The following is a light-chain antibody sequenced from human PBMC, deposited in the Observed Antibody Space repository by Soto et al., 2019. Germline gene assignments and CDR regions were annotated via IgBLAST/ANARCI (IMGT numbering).Light chain of an antibody. CDR2: DAS. J-gene: IGKJ1*01. Sequence: IQMTQSPSSLSASLVDRVTITCRASQGISSYLAWYQQKPGKVPKLLIYDASALPRGVPSRFSGSGSGTKFTLTIASLQPEDFVTSYCQLYETFSGTFGPGTKVEI. CDR3: QLYETFSGT. CDR1: QGISSY. V-gene: IGKV1-13*02.